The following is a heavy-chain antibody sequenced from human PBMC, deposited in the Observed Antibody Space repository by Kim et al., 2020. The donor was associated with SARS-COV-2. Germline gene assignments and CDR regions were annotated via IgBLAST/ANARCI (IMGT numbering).Heavy chain of an antibody. D-gene: IGHD2-15*01. V-gene: IGHV4-4*02. J-gene: IGHJ3*02. CDR3: ARAPPNCSGGSCQRGGAFDI. CDR1: GGSISSSNW. CDR2: IYHSGST. Sequence: SETLSLTCAVSGGSISSSNWWSWVRQPPGKGLEWIGEIYHSGSTNYNPSLKSRVTISVDKSKNQFSLKLSSVTAADTAVYYCARAPPNCSGGSCQRGGAFDIWGQGTMVTVSS.